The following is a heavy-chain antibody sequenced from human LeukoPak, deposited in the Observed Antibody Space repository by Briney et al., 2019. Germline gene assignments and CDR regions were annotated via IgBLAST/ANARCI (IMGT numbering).Heavy chain of an antibody. D-gene: IGHD3-10*01. V-gene: IGHV3-23*01. CDR1: GFTFSSYA. CDR3: AKDRYGAPVVTEY. Sequence: GGSLRLSCAASGFTFSSYAMSWVRQPPGKGLEWVSAISGSGGSTYYADSVKGRFTISRDNSKNTLYLQMNSLRAEDTAVYYCAKDRYGAPVVTEYWGQGTLVTVFS. CDR2: ISGSGGST. J-gene: IGHJ4*02.